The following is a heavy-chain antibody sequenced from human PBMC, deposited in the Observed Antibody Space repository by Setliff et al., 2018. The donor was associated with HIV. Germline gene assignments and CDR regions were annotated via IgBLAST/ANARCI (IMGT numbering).Heavy chain of an antibody. D-gene: IGHD2-2*01. CDR3: ARLPGYCSSTGCQGYFGY. J-gene: IGHJ4*02. CDR2: IYYSGST. Sequence: KTSETLSLTCSVSGDSISTGTYYWGWIRQPPGKGLEWIGSIYYSGSTYYNPSLKSRVTISVATSKKQFSLKLSSVTASDTAVYYCARLPGYCSSTGCQGYFGYWGQGTLVTVSS. CDR1: GDSISTGTYY. V-gene: IGHV4-39*01.